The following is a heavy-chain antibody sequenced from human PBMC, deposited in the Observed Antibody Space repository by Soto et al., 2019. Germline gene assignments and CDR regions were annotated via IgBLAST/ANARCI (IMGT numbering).Heavy chain of an antibody. CDR2: ISGSGGST. V-gene: IGHV3-23*01. CDR1: GFTFSSYA. J-gene: IGHJ6*02. Sequence: EVQLLESGGGLVQPGGSLRLSCAASGFTFSSYAMSWVHQAPGKGLEWVSAISGSGGSTYYADSVKGRFTISRDNSKNTLYLQMNSLRAEDTAVYYCAKILAGEYYYYGMDVWGQGTTVTVSS. CDR3: AKILAGEYYYYGMDV. D-gene: IGHD2-21*01.